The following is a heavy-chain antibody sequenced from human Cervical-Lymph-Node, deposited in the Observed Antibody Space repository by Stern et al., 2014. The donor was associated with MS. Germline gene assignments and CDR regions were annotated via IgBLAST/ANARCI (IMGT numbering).Heavy chain of an antibody. CDR2: IHHSGIT. V-gene: IGHV4-4*02. CDR1: GDSISTTTW. J-gene: IGHJ4*02. CDR3: ARWRGTGLFDY. Sequence: QVQLQESGPGLVKPSGTLSLTCAVSGDSISTTTWWTWVRQSPGKGLEWIEKIHHSGITDYSPSVKSRVTISLDTSKNQFSLRLNSVTAADTAMYFCARWRGTGLFDYWGQGAQVTVSS. D-gene: IGHD3/OR15-3a*01.